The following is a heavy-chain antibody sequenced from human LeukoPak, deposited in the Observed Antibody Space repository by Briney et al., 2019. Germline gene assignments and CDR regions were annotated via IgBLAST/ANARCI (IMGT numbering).Heavy chain of an antibody. CDR2: ISISSNYI. J-gene: IGHJ3*02. D-gene: IGHD4-17*01. CDR3: ARDEPYADAFDI. Sequence: GGSLRLSCAASGFTFSRYSMNWVRQAPGKGLEWVSSISISSNYIYYPDSLKGRFTISRDNAKNSLYLQMNSLGPEDTAVYYCARDEPYADAFDIWGQGTMVTVSS. V-gene: IGHV3-21*01. CDR1: GFTFSRYS.